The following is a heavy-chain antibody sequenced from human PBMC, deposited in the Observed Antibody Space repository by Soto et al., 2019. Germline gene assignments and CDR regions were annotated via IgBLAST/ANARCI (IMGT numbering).Heavy chain of an antibody. CDR1: GFTFSNAW. V-gene: IGHV3-15*07. Sequence: EVQLVESGGGLVKPGGSLRLSCAASGFTFSNAWMNWVRQAPGKGLEWVGRIKSKTAGGTTDYAAPVKGRFTISRDDSKNTLYLQMNSLKTEDTAVYYCTTDSIVGPTTGNYWGQGTLVTVSS. CDR3: TTDSIVGPTTGNY. CDR2: IKSKTAGGTT. D-gene: IGHD1-26*01. J-gene: IGHJ4*02.